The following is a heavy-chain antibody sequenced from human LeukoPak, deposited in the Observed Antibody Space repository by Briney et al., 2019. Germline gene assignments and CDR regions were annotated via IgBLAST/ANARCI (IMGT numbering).Heavy chain of an antibody. CDR1: GFTFSSYG. CDR3: AKETTTVADWFDP. Sequence: GRSLRLSCAASGFTFSSYGMHWVRQAPGKGLVWVAVISYDGSNKYYADSVKGRFTISRDNSKNTLYLQMNSLRAEDTAVYYCAKETTTVADWFDPWGQGTLVTVSS. J-gene: IGHJ5*02. CDR2: ISYDGSNK. D-gene: IGHD4-23*01. V-gene: IGHV3-30*18.